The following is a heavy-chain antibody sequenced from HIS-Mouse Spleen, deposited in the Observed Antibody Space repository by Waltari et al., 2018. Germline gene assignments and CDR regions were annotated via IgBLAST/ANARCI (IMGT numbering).Heavy chain of an antibody. CDR3: AREIPYSSSWYDWYFDL. Sequence: QLQLQESGPGLVTPSETLSLNCTVSGGSISSSSYYWGWIRQPPGKGLEWIGSIYYSGSTYYNPSLKSRVTISVDTSKNQFSLKLSSVTAADTAVYYCAREIPYSSSWYDWYFDLWGRGTLVTVSS. V-gene: IGHV4-39*07. J-gene: IGHJ2*01. CDR1: GGSISSSSYY. D-gene: IGHD6-13*01. CDR2: IYYSGST.